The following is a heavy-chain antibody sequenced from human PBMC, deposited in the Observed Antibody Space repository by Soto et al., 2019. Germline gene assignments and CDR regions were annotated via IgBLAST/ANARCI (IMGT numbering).Heavy chain of an antibody. Sequence: ASVKVSCKASGGTFSSYASSWVRQAPGQGLEWMGGIIPIFGTANYAQKFQGRVTITADESTSTAYMELSSLSSEDTAVYYCAPLYTSVGYCSSTSCPFRFDPWGQGTLVTVSS. J-gene: IGHJ5*02. CDR3: APLYTSVGYCSSTSCPFRFDP. CDR2: IIPIFGTA. D-gene: IGHD2-2*01. V-gene: IGHV1-69*13. CDR1: GGTFSSYA.